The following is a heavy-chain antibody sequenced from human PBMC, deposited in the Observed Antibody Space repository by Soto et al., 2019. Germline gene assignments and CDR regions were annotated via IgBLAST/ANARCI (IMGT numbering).Heavy chain of an antibody. CDR1: GGSISSSSYY. CDR3: ARHGRDNWCDP. V-gene: IGHV4-39*01. CDR2: IYYSGST. J-gene: IGHJ5*02. D-gene: IGHD1-26*01. Sequence: SETLSLTCTVSGGSISSSSYYWGWIRQPPGKGLEWIGTIYYSGSTYYNPSLKSRVTISVDTSKNQFSLRLSSVTAADTAVYYCARHGRDNWCDPWGQGTLVTVSS.